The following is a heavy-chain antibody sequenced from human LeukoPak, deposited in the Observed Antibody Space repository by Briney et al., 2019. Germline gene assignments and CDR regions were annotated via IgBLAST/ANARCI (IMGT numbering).Heavy chain of an antibody. CDR1: GASITSHY. D-gene: IGHD6-19*01. CDR2: IYYTGST. J-gene: IGHJ1*01. V-gene: IGHV4-59*08. CDR3: ARYKGSTGGTCHD. Sequence: TSETLSLTCTVSGASITSHYWSWLRQPPGKGLEWIGDIYYTGSTNYNPSLNSRATISVGTSKNQFSLRLTSVTAADTALYYCARYKGSTGGTCHDWGQGTLVTASS.